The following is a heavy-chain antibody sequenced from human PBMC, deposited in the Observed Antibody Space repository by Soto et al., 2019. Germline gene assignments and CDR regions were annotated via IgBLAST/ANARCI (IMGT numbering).Heavy chain of an antibody. CDR3: ARDGVVEMATTYYYYGMDV. J-gene: IGHJ6*02. Sequence: NPSETLSLTCTASGGSISSGGYYWSWIRQHPGKGLEWIGYIYYSGSTYYNPSLKSRVTISVDTSKNQFSLKLSSVTAADTAVYYCARDGVVEMATTYYYYGMDVWGQGTTVTVSS. D-gene: IGHD1-1*01. V-gene: IGHV4-31*03. CDR2: IYYSGST. CDR1: GGSISSGGYY.